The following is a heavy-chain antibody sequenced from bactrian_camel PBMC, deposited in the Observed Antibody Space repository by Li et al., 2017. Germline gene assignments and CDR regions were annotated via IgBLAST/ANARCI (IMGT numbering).Heavy chain of an antibody. D-gene: IGHD3*01. Sequence: HVQLVESGGGLVQPGGSLRLSCATSGFTFSSYYMHWVRQAPEKGLEWVSTIYSDGGITYYADSVKGRFAISRDNAENTVYLQMHSLKSEDTAVYYCAPDPRGSGYWGQGTQVTVS. CDR1: GFTFSSYY. CDR2: IYSDGGIT. V-gene: IGHV3-2*01. CDR3: APDPRGSGY. J-gene: IGHJ4*01.